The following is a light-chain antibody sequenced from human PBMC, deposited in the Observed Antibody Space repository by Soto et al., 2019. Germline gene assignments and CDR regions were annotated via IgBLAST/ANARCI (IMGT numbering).Light chain of an antibody. CDR2: EVS. CDR3: TSYTSSNTLYA. Sequence: QSLLTQPACVSGSPGQSITISCTRTSSDVVGYKYVSWYQQHPGKAPKLMIYEVSNRPSGVSNRFSGSKSGNTASLTISGLQAEDEADYYCTSYTSSNTLYAFGTGTKVTVL. CDR1: SSDVVGYKY. J-gene: IGLJ1*01. V-gene: IGLV2-14*01.